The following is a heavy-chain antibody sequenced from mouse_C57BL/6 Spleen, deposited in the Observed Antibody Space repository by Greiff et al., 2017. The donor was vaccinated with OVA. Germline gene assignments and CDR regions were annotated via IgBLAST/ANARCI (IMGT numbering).Heavy chain of an antibody. V-gene: IGHV5-17*01. Sequence: EVKVVESGGGLVKPGGSLKLSCAASGFTFSDYGMHWVRQAPEKGLEWVAYISSGSSTIYYADTVKGRFTISRDNAKNTLFLQMTSLRSEDTAMYYCARRITTDWYFDVWGTGTTVTVSS. CDR2: ISSGSSTI. CDR3: ARRITTDWYFDV. J-gene: IGHJ1*03. CDR1: GFTFSDYG. D-gene: IGHD1-1*01.